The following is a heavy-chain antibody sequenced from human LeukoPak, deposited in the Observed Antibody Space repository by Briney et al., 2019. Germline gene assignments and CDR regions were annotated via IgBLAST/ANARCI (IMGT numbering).Heavy chain of an antibody. CDR2: ISGSSSTI. V-gene: IGHV3-48*01. CDR3: ARSIRGVYYYYGMDV. CDR1: GFTFSYYA. D-gene: IGHD3-10*01. J-gene: IGHJ6*02. Sequence: GGSLRLSCAASGFTFSYYAMNWVRQAPGKGLEWVSYISGSSSTIYYADSVKGRFTISRNNAKNSLYLQMNSLRAEDTAVYYCARSIRGVYYYYGMDVWGQGTTVTVSS.